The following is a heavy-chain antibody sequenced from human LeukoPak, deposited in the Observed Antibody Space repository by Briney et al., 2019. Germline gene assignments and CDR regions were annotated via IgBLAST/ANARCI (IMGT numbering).Heavy chain of an antibody. J-gene: IGHJ6*03. Sequence: SETLSLTCNVSGVSISNHYWSWIRQPPGKGLEWIGYIYYSGSTNYNPSLKSRVTISVDTSKNQFSLKLSSVTAADTAVYYCARGGSSSWNYYYYMDVWGKGTTVTISS. CDR1: GVSISNHY. V-gene: IGHV4-59*11. CDR3: ARGGSSSWNYYYYMDV. CDR2: IYYSGST. D-gene: IGHD6-13*01.